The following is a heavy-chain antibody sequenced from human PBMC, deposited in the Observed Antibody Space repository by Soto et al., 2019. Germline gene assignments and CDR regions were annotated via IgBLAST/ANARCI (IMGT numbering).Heavy chain of an antibody. J-gene: IGHJ4*02. CDR3: ATSSLEQLAHYQFDY. V-gene: IGHV1-69*13. CDR1: GGTFSSYA. CDR2: IIPIFGTA. Sequence: SVKVSCKASGGTFSSYAISWVRQAPGQGLEWMGGIIPIFGTANYAQKFQGRVTITADESTSTAYMELSSLRSEDTAVYYCATSSLEQLAHYQFDYWGQGTLVTVSS. D-gene: IGHD6-13*01.